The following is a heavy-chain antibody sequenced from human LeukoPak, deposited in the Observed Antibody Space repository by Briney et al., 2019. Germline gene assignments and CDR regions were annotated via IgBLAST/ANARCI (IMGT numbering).Heavy chain of an antibody. Sequence: GGSLRLSCAASGFTFSSYAMSWVRQAPGKGLEWVSGISSSGGGTYFADSVKGRFTISRDNSKNTLYLQVNSLRAEDTAIYYCAKDDYFDSWGQGTLVTVSS. CDR3: AKDDYFDS. CDR2: ISSSGGGT. CDR1: GFTFSSYA. V-gene: IGHV3-23*01. J-gene: IGHJ4*02.